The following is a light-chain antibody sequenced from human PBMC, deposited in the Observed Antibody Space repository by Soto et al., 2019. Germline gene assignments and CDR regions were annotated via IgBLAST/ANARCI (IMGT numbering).Light chain of an antibody. CDR2: DVS. J-gene: IGLJ1*01. CDR1: SSDVGGYNY. CDR3: TSYTSSGTYV. Sequence: QSALTQPASVSGSPGQSITISCTGTSSDVGGYNYVSWHQQHPGKAPKLKIYDVSSRPSGVSNRFSASKSGNTASLTISGLQAEDEADYYCTSYTSSGTYVFGTGTKVTVL. V-gene: IGLV2-14*01.